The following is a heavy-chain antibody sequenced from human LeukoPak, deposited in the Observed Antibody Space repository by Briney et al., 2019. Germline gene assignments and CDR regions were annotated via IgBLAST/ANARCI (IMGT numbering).Heavy chain of an antibody. CDR1: GFTFSSYA. CDR2: ISGSGGST. D-gene: IGHD3-22*01. CDR3: AKYAGSRYYDSSGYYYAWRNLLYYSDY. J-gene: IGHJ4*02. Sequence: GGSLRLSCAASGFTFSSYAMSWVRQAPGKGLEWVSAISGSGGSTYYADSVKGRFTISRDNSKNTLYLQMNSLRAEDTAVYYCAKYAGSRYYDSSGYYYAWRNLLYYSDYWGQGTLVTVSS. V-gene: IGHV3-23*01.